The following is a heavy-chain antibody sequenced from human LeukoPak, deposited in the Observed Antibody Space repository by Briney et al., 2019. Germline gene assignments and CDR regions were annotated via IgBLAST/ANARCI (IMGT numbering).Heavy chain of an antibody. CDR2: IDYSGSA. Sequence: SETLSLTCTVSGGSISSSGNYWNWIRQYPGKGLEWIGYIDYSGSAYYNPSLRSRVTISVDTSKNQFSLKLSSVTAADTAVYYCARANLLGYCSGGSCYGYYYYGMDVWGQGTTVTVPS. CDR3: ARANLLGYCSGGSCYGYYYYGMDV. J-gene: IGHJ6*02. D-gene: IGHD2-15*01. CDR1: GGSISSSGNY. V-gene: IGHV4-31*03.